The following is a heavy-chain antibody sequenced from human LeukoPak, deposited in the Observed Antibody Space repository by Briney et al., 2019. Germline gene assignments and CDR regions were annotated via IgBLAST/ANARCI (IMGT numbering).Heavy chain of an antibody. V-gene: IGHV1-69*06. CDR3: ARGQPTSGWYFDY. J-gene: IGHJ4*02. CDR2: IIPILGTA. CDR1: GGTFSSYA. Sequence: SVKVSCKASGGTFSSYAISWVRQAPGQGLDWMGGIIPILGTAKYAQKFQGRVTITADRSTSAAYMELSSLRSEDTAVYYCARGQPTSGWYFDYWGQGTLVTVSS. D-gene: IGHD6-19*01.